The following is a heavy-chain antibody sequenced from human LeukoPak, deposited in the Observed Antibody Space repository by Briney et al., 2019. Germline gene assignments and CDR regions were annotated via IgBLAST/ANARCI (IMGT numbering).Heavy chain of an antibody. Sequence: GGSLRLSCAASGFTFSSYWMSWVRQAPGKGLEWVANIKQDGSEKYYVDSVKGRFTISRDNAKNSLYLQMNSLRAEDTAVYYCARDWNTVFGVVIKYWFDPWGQGTVVTVSS. CDR3: ARDWNTVFGVVIKYWFDP. CDR1: GFTFSSYW. D-gene: IGHD3-3*01. V-gene: IGHV3-7*01. CDR2: IKQDGSEK. J-gene: IGHJ5*02.